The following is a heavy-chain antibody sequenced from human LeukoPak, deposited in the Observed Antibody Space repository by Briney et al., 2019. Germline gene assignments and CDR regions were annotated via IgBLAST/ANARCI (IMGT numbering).Heavy chain of an antibody. J-gene: IGHJ4*02. D-gene: IGHD3-9*01. CDR1: GFTFSSYA. CDR3: AKEDDRYYDILTGYFPMGY. V-gene: IGHV3-23*01. CDR2: ISGSGGST. Sequence: GGSLRLSCAASGFTFSSYAMSWVRQAPGKGLEWVSAISGSGGSTYYADSVKGLFTIYRDNSKNTLYLQMNSLRAEDTAVYYCAKEDDRYYDILTGYFPMGYWGQGTLVTVSS.